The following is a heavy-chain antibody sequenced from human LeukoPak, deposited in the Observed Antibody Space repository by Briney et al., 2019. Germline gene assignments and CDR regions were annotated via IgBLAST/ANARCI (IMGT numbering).Heavy chain of an antibody. Sequence: PSETLSLTCAVYGGIFNGYYWSWLRQPPGQGLEWVGEINRSGTTNYNPTLKSRVTISVDTSKSQVSLKLTSVTAADTAVFYCARGRFGNPLQLQPRRPFDMWGQGTVVTISS. CDR1: GGIFNGYY. CDR2: INRSGTT. CDR3: ARGRFGNPLQLQPRRPFDM. V-gene: IGHV4-34*01. J-gene: IGHJ3*02. D-gene: IGHD1-1*01.